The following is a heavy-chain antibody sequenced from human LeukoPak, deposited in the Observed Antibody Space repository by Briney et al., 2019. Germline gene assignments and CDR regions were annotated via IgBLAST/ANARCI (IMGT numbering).Heavy chain of an antibody. CDR2: INPNSGGT. J-gene: IGHJ3*02. CDR3: ARVRRIAVAGRAFDI. Sequence: ASVTVSFKASGYTFTVYYMHWVRQAPGQGLEWMGWINPNSGGTNYAQKFQGRVTMTRDTSISTAYMELSRLRSDDTAVYYCARVRRIAVAGRAFDIWGQGTMVTVSS. V-gene: IGHV1-2*02. D-gene: IGHD6-19*01. CDR1: GYTFTVYY.